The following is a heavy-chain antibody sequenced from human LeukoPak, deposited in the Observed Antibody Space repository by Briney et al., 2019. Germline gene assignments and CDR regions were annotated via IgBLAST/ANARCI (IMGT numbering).Heavy chain of an antibody. CDR2: IYYSGST. CDR1: GGSISSYY. J-gene: IGHJ3*02. Sequence: TASETLSLTCTVSGGSISSYYWSWIRQPPGKGLEWIGYIYYSGSTNCNPSVKSRVAMSVDTSKKQFSLKLSSLTAADTAVYYCARGGTAVIAPYACYIWGQGTMVTVSS. V-gene: IGHV4-59*01. CDR3: ARGGTAVIAPYACYI. D-gene: IGHD4-23*01.